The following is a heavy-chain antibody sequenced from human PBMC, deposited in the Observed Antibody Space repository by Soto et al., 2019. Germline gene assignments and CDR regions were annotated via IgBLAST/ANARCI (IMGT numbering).Heavy chain of an antibody. Sequence: GGSLRLSCAASGFDASVNLMNWVRQAPGKGLEWVSVINGAGDTKYADSVKGRFAISRDISRDTVYLQMNSLRAEDTAVYYCVRENYYYGMDVWGHGTTVTVS. CDR2: INGAGDT. CDR3: VRENYYYGMDV. J-gene: IGHJ6*02. CDR1: GFDASVNL. V-gene: IGHV3-66*01.